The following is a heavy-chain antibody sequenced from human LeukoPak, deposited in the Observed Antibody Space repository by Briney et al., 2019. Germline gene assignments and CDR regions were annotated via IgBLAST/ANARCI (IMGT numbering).Heavy chain of an antibody. V-gene: IGHV1-69*01. J-gene: IGHJ3*02. CDR2: IIPIFGTA. CDR1: GGTFSSYA. Sequence: SVKVSCKASGGTFSSYAISWVRQAPGQGLEWMGGIIPIFGTANYAQKFQGRVTVTADESTSTAYMELSRLRSDDTAVYYCARGSGSYRKGAFDIWGQGTMVTVSS. D-gene: IGHD1-26*01. CDR3: ARGSGSYRKGAFDI.